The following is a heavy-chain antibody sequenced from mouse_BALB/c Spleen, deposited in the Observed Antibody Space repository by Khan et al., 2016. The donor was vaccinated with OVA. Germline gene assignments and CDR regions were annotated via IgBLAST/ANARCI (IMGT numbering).Heavy chain of an antibody. J-gene: IGHJ2*01. CDR2: TNPTNGRT. D-gene: IGHD1-1*01. Sequence: QVQLQQPGAELVKAGASVKMSCKASGYTFTSYWMHWVKQRLGQGLEWFAETNPTNGRTYYNEKFKSKATLTVDKSSSTAYMPLSGPTFEDSAVYYCARIKKIVATYFDYWSQGTTLTVSS. V-gene: IGHV1S81*02. CDR3: ARIKKIVATYFDY. CDR1: GYTFTSYW.